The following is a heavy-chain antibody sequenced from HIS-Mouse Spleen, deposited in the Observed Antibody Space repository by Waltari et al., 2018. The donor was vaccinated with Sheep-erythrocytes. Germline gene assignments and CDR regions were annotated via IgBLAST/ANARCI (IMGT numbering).Heavy chain of an antibody. CDR3: AKDRRGFWDY. D-gene: IGHD3-10*01. Sequence: QVQLVESGGGVVQPGRSLRLSWAASGFTFGSYGMHWVRQAPGKGLEWVAVISYDGSNKYYADSVKGRFTISRDNSKNTLYLQMNSLRAEDTAVYYCAKDRRGFWDYWGQGTLVTVSS. CDR2: ISYDGSNK. J-gene: IGHJ4*02. CDR1: GFTFGSYG. V-gene: IGHV3-30*18.